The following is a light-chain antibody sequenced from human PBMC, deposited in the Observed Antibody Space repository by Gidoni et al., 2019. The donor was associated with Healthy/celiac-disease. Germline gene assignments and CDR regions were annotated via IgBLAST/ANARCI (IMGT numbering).Light chain of an antibody. CDR2: KDS. CDR3: YSAADNNLGV. V-gene: IGLV3-27*01. J-gene: IGLJ2*01. Sequence: SYELTQPSSVSLSPGQTARITCSGDVLAKKYARWFQQKPGQAPVLVIYKDSERPSGIPERFSGSSAGTTVTVTISGAQVEDEADYYCYSAADNNLGVFGGGTKLTVL. CDR1: VLAKKY.